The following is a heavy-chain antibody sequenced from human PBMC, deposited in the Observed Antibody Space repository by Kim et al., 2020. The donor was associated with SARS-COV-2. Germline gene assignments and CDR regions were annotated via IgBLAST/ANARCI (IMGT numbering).Heavy chain of an antibody. Sequence: KNSQKFQGRVTITRDNSASTAYMELSSLRSEDTAVYYCARDPLAAAAFMDVWGKGTTVTVSS. D-gene: IGHD6-13*01. CDR3: ARDPLAAAAFMDV. V-gene: IGHV1-3*01. J-gene: IGHJ6*03.